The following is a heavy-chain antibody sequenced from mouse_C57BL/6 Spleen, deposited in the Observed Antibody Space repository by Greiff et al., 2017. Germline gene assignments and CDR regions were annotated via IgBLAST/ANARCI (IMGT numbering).Heavy chain of an antibody. CDR3: APNWDYYAMDY. D-gene: IGHD4-1*01. Sequence: QVQLQQSGPELVKPGASVKISCKASGYAFRSSWMNWVKPRPGKGLEWIGRIYPGDGDTNYNGKFKGKATLTADKSSSTAYMQLSSLTSEDTAVYFCAPNWDYYAMDYWGQGTSGTVSS. CDR2: IYPGDGDT. V-gene: IGHV1-82*01. CDR1: GYAFRSSW. J-gene: IGHJ4*01.